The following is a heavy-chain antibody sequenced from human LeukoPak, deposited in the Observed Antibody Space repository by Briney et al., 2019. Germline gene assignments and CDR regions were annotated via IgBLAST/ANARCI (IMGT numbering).Heavy chain of an antibody. D-gene: IGHD6-19*01. V-gene: IGHV3-9*01. J-gene: IGHJ3*02. Sequence: QPGGSLRLSCAASGFTFNDYAMHWVRQAPGKGLEWVSGISWNSGNIGYADSVKGRFTISRDNAKNSLYLQMNSLRAEDTAVYYCARDPNEWLENAFDIWGQGTMVTVSS. CDR3: ARDPNEWLENAFDI. CDR2: ISWNSGNI. CDR1: GFTFNDYA.